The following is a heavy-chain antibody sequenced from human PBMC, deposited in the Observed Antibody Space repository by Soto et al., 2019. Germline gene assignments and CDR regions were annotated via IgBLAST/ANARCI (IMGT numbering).Heavy chain of an antibody. CDR3: TRVRGFGEFDYYYYYMDV. CDR1: GFTFGDYA. D-gene: IGHD3-10*01. V-gene: IGHV3-49*03. CDR2: IRSKAYGGTT. Sequence: GGSLRLSCTASGFTFGDYAMSWFRQAPGKGLEWVGFIRSKAYGGTTEYAASVKGRFTISRDDSKSIAYLQMNSLKTEDTAVYYCTRVRGFGEFDYYYYYMDVWGKGTTVTVSS. J-gene: IGHJ6*03.